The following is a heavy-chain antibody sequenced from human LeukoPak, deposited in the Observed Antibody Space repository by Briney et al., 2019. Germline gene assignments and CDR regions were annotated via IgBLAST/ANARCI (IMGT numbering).Heavy chain of an antibody. Sequence: SETLSLTCTVSGGSINSYYWTWIRQPPGKGLEWIANVYNSGSTNYNPSLKSRVTISVDMFKNQFSLKLTSVTAADTAVYYCSRLRSGMDVWGQGTTVTVSS. CDR2: VYNSGST. V-gene: IGHV4-59*01. CDR3: SRLRSGMDV. CDR1: GGSINSYY. J-gene: IGHJ6*02.